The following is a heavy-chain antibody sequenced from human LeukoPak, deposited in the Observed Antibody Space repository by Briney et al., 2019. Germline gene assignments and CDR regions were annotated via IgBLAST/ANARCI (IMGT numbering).Heavy chain of an antibody. V-gene: IGHV4-4*09. J-gene: IGHJ4*02. Sequence: SETLSLTCTVSGGSISTYYWSWIRQPPGKGLEWIGYIYTSGSTNYNPSLKSRVTISVDTSKTQFSLKLSSVTATDTAVYYCARRTGYCSGGSCYGALAFDYWGQGTLVTVSS. CDR3: ARRTGYCSGGSCYGALAFDY. CDR2: IYTSGST. CDR1: GGSISTYY. D-gene: IGHD2-15*01.